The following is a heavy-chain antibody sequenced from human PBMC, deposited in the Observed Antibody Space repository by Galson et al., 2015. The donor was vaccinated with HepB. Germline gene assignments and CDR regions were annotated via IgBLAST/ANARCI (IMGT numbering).Heavy chain of an antibody. J-gene: IGHJ3*02. CDR2: ISSNGGST. V-gene: IGHV3-64*02. CDR3: ARAKEGCGGDCYLAFDI. D-gene: IGHD2-21*02. Sequence: SLRLSCAASGFTFSSYAMHWVRQAPGKGLEYVSAISSNGGSTYYADSVKGRFTISRDNSKNTLYLQMGSLRAEDMAVYYCARAKEGCGGDCYLAFDIWGQGTMVTVSS. CDR1: GFTFSSYA.